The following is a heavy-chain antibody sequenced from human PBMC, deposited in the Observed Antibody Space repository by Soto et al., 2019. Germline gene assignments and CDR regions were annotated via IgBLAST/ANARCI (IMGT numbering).Heavy chain of an antibody. CDR3: ARHRLRYFDWLSRPNYYYYGMDV. J-gene: IGHJ6*02. CDR2: IIPIFGTA. Sequence: SGKVSCEASGGTFSSYAISWVRQAPGQGLEWMGGIIPIFGTANYAQKFQGRVTITADESTSTAYMELSSLRSEDTAVYYCARHRLRYFDWLSRPNYYYYGMDVWGQGTTVPVSS. V-gene: IGHV1-69*13. D-gene: IGHD3-9*01. CDR1: GGTFSSYA.